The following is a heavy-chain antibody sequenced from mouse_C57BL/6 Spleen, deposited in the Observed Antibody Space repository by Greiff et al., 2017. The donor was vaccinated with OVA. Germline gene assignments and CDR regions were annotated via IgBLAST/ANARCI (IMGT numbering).Heavy chain of an antibody. CDR2: IRNKANNHAT. D-gene: IGHD2-4*01. Sequence: EVQGVESGGGLVQPGGSMKLSCAASGFTFSDAWMDWVRQSPEKGLEWVAEIRNKANNHATYYAESVKGRFTISRDDSKSSVYLQMNSLRAEDTGIYYCTRGPYYDYDGAWFAYWGQGTLVTVSA. V-gene: IGHV6-6*01. CDR3: TRGPYYDYDGAWFAY. J-gene: IGHJ3*01. CDR1: GFTFSDAW.